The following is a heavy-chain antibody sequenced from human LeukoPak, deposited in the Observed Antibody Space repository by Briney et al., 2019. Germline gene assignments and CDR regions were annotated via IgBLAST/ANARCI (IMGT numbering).Heavy chain of an antibody. CDR2: IYYSGST. CDR1: GGSISSSSYY. V-gene: IGHV4-39*01. J-gene: IGHJ4*02. CDR3: ARHPIWDYYYDSSIQPLRPSTRKGAFDY. D-gene: IGHD3-22*01. Sequence: SETLSLTCTVSGGSISSSSYYWGWIRQPPGKGLEWIGSIYYSGSTYYNPSLKSRVTISVDTSKNQFSLKLSSVTAADTAVYYCARHPIWDYYYDSSIQPLRPSTRKGAFDYWGQGTLVTVSS.